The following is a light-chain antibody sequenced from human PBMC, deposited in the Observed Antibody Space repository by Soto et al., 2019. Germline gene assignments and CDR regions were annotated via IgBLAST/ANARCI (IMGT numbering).Light chain of an antibody. J-gene: IGKJ2*01. CDR2: DAS. V-gene: IGKV3-11*01. CDR1: QSVGSY. CDR3: QQRSSWYT. Sequence: EIVLTQSPATLYLSPGERATLSCRASQSVGSYLAWYQQKPGQAPRLLIYDASNRATGIPARFSGSGSGTEFTLTISSLEPEDFAVYYCQQRSSWYTFGQGTKLEIK.